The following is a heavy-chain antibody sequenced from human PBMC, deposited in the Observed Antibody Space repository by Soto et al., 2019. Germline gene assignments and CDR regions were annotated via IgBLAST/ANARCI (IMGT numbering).Heavy chain of an antibody. CDR1: GFSLSTSGVA. Sequence: SGPTLLNPTQTLTLTCTFSGFSLSTSGVAVGWIRQAPRKAPEWLAFIFWDDDKRYSPSLENRLTITKDTSKNQVVLTMTNMDPVDTATYYCARIFDFCSGYYFYYWGRGTLVSVSS. D-gene: IGHD3-3*01. V-gene: IGHV2-5*02. CDR3: ARIFDFCSGYYFYY. CDR2: IFWDDDK. J-gene: IGHJ4*02.